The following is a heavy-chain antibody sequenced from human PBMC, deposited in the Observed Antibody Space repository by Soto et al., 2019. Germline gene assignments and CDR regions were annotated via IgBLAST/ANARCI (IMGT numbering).Heavy chain of an antibody. CDR3: ARIESIARNWFDP. CDR2: IDPVDSYA. CDR1: GFSFTNYC. D-gene: IGHD6-13*01. Sequence: PGESLKISCKGPGFSFTNYCISLVLQMPGKGLEWMGNIDPVDSYANYSPSFQGHVTFPVDTSISTAYLQWSSLKASDTAMYFCARIESIARNWFDPWGQGTLVTFSS. J-gene: IGHJ5*02. V-gene: IGHV5-10-1*01.